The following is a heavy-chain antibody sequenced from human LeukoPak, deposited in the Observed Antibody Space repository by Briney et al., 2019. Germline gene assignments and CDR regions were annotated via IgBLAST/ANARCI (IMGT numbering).Heavy chain of an antibody. CDR3: ASSTRWGDYFDY. V-gene: IGHV4-39*07. CDR1: GGSISSSSYY. J-gene: IGHJ4*02. CDR2: IHDSGST. D-gene: IGHD3-16*01. Sequence: SETLSLTCAVSGGSISSSSYYWGWIRQPPGKGLEWIGSIHDSGSTYYNQTLKSRLTISVDTSKNQFSLQLNSVTAADTAVYYCASSTRWGDYFDYWGQGTLVTVSS.